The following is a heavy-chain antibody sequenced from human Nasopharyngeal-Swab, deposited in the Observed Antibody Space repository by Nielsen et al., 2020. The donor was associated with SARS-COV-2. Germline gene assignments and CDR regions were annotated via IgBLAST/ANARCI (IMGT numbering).Heavy chain of an antibody. Sequence: GESLKISCAASGFTFSSYAMNWFRQSPGKGLEWVSNIGGSGTITYYADSVKGRFTISRDNSKNALFLQMNSLRADDTAVYYCAKDGLYYYDSSAHPAEYFQNWGQGTLVTVSS. V-gene: IGHV3-23*01. CDR3: AKDGLYYYDSSAHPAEYFQN. J-gene: IGHJ1*01. CDR1: GFTFSSYA. D-gene: IGHD3-22*01. CDR2: IGGSGTIT.